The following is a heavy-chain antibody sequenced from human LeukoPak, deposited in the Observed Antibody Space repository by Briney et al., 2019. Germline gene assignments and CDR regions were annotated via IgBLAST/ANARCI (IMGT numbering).Heavy chain of an antibody. CDR1: GFTFSGYW. CDR2: IKQDGSEK. V-gene: IGHV3-7*01. CDR3: VRVRIGSGWFYFDY. D-gene: IGHD6-19*01. J-gene: IGHJ4*02. Sequence: GGSLRLSCAASGFTFSGYWMTWVRQAPGKGLEWVANIKQDGSEKYYVDSMKGRFTISRDNTKTSLYLQMNSLRVEDTAVYYCVRVRIGSGWFYFDYWAQGTLVTVSS.